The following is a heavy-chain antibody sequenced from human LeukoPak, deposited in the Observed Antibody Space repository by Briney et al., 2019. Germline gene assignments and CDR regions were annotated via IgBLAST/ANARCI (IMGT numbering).Heavy chain of an antibody. D-gene: IGHD2-2*01. Sequence: PSETLSLTCTVSGGSISSGGYYWSWIRQHPGKGLEWLGYIYYSGSTYYNPSLKSRVTISVDTSKNQFSLKLSSVTAADTAVYYCASTHCASPSCYSYYYSGLDVWGQGTTVIVSS. CDR1: GGSISSGGYY. J-gene: IGHJ6*02. CDR2: IYYSGST. CDR3: ASTHCASPSCYSYYYSGLDV. V-gene: IGHV4-31*03.